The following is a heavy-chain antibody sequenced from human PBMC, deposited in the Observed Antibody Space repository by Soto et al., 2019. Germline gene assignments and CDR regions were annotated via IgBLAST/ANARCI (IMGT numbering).Heavy chain of an antibody. CDR2: TFYRSKYYY. V-gene: IGHV6-1*01. CDR3: ARNEGSGYDYFFDF. CDR1: GDSVSSNNVT. D-gene: IGHD5-12*01. Sequence: QVQLQQSGPGLVKPSQTLSLTCTISGDSVSSNNVTWNWIRQSPSRGLEWLGRTFYRSKYYYDYGFSVKSRRTINADTSKNQFSLQMHSLTPEDTAVYYCARNEGSGYDYFFDFWGQGNLVTVSS. J-gene: IGHJ4*02.